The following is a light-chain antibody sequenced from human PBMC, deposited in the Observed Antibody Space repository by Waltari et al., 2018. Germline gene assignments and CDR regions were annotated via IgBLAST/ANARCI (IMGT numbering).Light chain of an antibody. V-gene: IGLV8-61*01. CDR3: VLYMGSGLWV. CDR2: STN. CDR1: YGSVSSSYF. Sequence: QTVVTQEPSFSVSPGGTATLTCCLSYGSVSSSYFPSWYQQTPGQAPRTLIYSTNTRSSGVPERFSGSILGNKAALTITGAQADDESDYYCVLYMGSGLWVFGGGTKLTVL. J-gene: IGLJ3*02.